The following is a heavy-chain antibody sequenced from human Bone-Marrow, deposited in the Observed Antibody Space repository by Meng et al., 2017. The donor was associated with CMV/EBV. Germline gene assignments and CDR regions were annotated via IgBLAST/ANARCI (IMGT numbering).Heavy chain of an antibody. CDR2: KVSGGSNI. J-gene: IGHJ4*02. CDR3: PKDNGYTDGHASDD. CDR1: GFIFSNYN. D-gene: IGHD5-12*01. Sequence: GGFLRPSCAASGFIFSNYNMHWVRQAPGKGLEWVSLKVSGGSNIYYADSVKGRFTISRDNSKNTLYLQMNSLRTEDTAVYLCPKDNGYTDGHASDDWGPGTLVNVSS. V-gene: IGHV3-30*02.